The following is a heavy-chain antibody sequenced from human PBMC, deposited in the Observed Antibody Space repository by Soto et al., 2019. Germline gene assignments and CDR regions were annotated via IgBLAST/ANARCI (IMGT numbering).Heavy chain of an antibody. CDR1: GGSVSSGSYY. CDR2: IYYSGST. Sequence: PSETLSLTCTVSGGSVSSGSYYWSWIRQPPGKGLEWIGYIYYSGSTNYNPSLKSRVTISVGTSKNQFSLKLSSVTAADTAVYYCAIDYSNYVGYYYGMDVWGQGTTVTVSS. D-gene: IGHD4-4*01. J-gene: IGHJ6*02. CDR3: AIDYSNYVGYYYGMDV. V-gene: IGHV4-61*01.